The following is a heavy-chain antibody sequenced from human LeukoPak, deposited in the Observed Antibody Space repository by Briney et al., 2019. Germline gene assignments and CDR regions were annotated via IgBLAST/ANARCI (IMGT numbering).Heavy chain of an antibody. Sequence: GASLRLSCVGSGFSFSPYWMHWVRQDPVKGLVWVARISSDGSDTKYADSVKGRFTISRDNAKNTLYLQMNSLRAEDTALYYCARDQTELGPTTVDHWGQGTQVTVSS. V-gene: IGHV3-74*03. CDR3: ARDQTELGPTTVDH. J-gene: IGHJ4*02. CDR1: GFSFSPYW. D-gene: IGHD1-14*01. CDR2: ISSDGSDT.